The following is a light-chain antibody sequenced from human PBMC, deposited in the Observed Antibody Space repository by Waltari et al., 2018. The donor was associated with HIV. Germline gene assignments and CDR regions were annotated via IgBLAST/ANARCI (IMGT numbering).Light chain of an antibody. J-gene: IGLJ2*01. V-gene: IGLV3-21*04. CDR1: DIGTRS. Sequence: SYVLTQTPSVSVAPGKTATLTCEGSDIGTRSVHWYRQKPGQAPVLVIYYDRERPSGIVERFSRSKSGNTATLNISRVGVGDEADYYGQVWDANADVVFGTGTKLTVL. CDR2: YDR. CDR3: QVWDANADVV.